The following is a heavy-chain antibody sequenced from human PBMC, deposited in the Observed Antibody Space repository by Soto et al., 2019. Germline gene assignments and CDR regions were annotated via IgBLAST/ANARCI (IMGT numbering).Heavy chain of an antibody. D-gene: IGHD3-16*02. J-gene: IGHJ4*02. CDR2: ISAYNGNT. V-gene: IGHV1-18*01. CDR1: GYTFTSYG. Sequence: QVQLVQSGAEVKKPGASVKVSCKASGYTFTSYGISWVRQAPGQGLEWMGWISAYNGNTNYAQKLPGRGTVTTDTSTSTAYGGGRSLRSDETAVYYGARGGGIVWGSYRYWGQGTLVTVSS. CDR3: ARGGGIVWGSYRY.